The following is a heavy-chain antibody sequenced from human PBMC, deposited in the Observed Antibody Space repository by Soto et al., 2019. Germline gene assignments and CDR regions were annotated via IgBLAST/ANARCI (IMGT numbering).Heavy chain of an antibody. Sequence: QVQLVQSGAEVKKPGSSVKVSCKASGGTFSSYAISWVRQAPGQGLEWMGGIITIFGTANYAQKFQGRVTITADESTSTAYMELSSLRSEDTAVYYCAEGSGYEFYYYYGMDVWGQGPTVTVSS. CDR3: AEGSGYEFYYYYGMDV. CDR1: GGTFSSYA. J-gene: IGHJ6*02. V-gene: IGHV1-69*12. D-gene: IGHD5-12*01. CDR2: IITIFGTA.